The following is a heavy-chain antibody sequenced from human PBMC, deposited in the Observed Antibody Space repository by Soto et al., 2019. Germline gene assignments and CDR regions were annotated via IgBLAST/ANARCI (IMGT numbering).Heavy chain of an antibody. CDR2: ISSSGSTI. CDR3: ARGYSSSSYYYYYGMDV. J-gene: IGHJ6*02. V-gene: IGHV3-11*01. CDR1: GFTFSDYY. Sequence: GGSLRLSCAASGFTFSDYYMSWIRQAPGKGLEWVSYISSSGSTIYYADSVKGRFTISRDNAKNSLYLQMNSLRAEDTAVYYCARGYSSSSYYYYYGMDVWGQGTTVTVSS. D-gene: IGHD6-6*01.